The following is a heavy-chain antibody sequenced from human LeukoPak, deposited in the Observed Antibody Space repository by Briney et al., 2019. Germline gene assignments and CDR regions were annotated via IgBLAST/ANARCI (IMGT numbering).Heavy chain of an antibody. CDR3: ARPYCSAGNCYSNFDS. Sequence: SETLSLTCTVSGGSVSSSSDYWGWIRQPPGKGLEWVGNVFYSGNTYYNPSLESRVTISLDTSKSQLSLKLSSVTAADTAVYYCARPYCSAGNCYSNFDSWGQGTLVTVSS. J-gene: IGHJ4*02. CDR1: GGSVSSSSDY. D-gene: IGHD2-15*01. V-gene: IGHV4-39*07. CDR2: VFYSGNT.